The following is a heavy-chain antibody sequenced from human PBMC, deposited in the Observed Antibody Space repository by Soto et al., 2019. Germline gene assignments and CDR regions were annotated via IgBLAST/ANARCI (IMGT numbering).Heavy chain of an antibody. CDR3: ARARLYGDYVERYYYYYMDV. CDR2: MNPNSGNT. Sequence: GSVKGSRKASGYTFTRYDINWGREGAGQGGERLGWMNPNSGNTGYAQKLQGRVTITRDTSASTAYMELSSLRSEDTAVYYCARARLYGDYVERYYYYYMDVWGKGTTVTVSS. CDR1: GYTFTRYD. D-gene: IGHD4-17*01. V-gene: IGHV1-8*03. J-gene: IGHJ6*03.